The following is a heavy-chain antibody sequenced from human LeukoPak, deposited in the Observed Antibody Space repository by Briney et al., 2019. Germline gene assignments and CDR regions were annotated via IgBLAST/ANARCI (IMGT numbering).Heavy chain of an antibody. D-gene: IGHD3-10*01. V-gene: IGHV1-2*02. CDR1: GYTFTSYY. CDR2: INPNSGGT. J-gene: IGHJ5*02. Sequence: ASVKVSCKASGYTFTSYYMHWVRQAPGQGLEWMGWINPNSGGTNYAQKFQGRVTMTRDTSISTAYMELSRLRSDDTAVYYCARENPLSFMVRGVILWFDPWGQGTLVTVSS. CDR3: ARENPLSFMVRGVILWFDP.